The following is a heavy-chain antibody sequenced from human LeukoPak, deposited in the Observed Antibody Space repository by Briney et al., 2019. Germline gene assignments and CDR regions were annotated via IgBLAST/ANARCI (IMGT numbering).Heavy chain of an antibody. CDR2: IIPIFGTA. D-gene: IGHD2-2*01. CDR1: GGTFSSYA. J-gene: IGHJ3*02. V-gene: IGHV1-69*13. Sequence: ASVKVSCKASGGTFSSYAISWVRQAPGQGLEWMGGIIPIFGTANYAQKFQGRVTITSDESTSTAYMELSRPRSEDTAVYYCARDTELLPAAIHAFDICGQGTMGTVSS. CDR3: ARDTELLPAAIHAFDI.